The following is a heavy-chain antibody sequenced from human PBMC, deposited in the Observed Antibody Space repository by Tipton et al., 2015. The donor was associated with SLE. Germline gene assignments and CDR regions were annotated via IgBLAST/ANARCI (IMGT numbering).Heavy chain of an antibody. CDR3: ARDGGGYWGSS. CDR2: MFSADRT. CDR1: GVTVTNNY. V-gene: IGHV3-66*02. Sequence: SLRLSCAASGVTVTNNYMTWVRQAPGKGLEWVSFMFSADRTFYTDSVKGRFTISRDNSKRTLYLQMSSLRPEDTAVYYCARDGGGYWGSSWGQGTLVIVSS. D-gene: IGHD3-16*01. J-gene: IGHJ5*02.